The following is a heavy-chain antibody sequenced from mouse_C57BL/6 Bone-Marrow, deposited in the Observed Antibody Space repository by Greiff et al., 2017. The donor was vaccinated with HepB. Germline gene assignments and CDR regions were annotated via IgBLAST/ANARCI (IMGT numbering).Heavy chain of an antibody. D-gene: IGHD1-1*01. J-gene: IGHJ1*03. Sequence: VQLQQSGPGLAKPSQTLSLTCSVTGYSITSDYWNWIRKFPGNKLEYMGYISYSGSTYYNPSLKSRISITRDTSKNQYYLQLNSVTTEDTATYYCARGVYYGKGDWYFDDWGTGTTVTVSS. V-gene: IGHV3-8*01. CDR2: ISYSGST. CDR3: ARGVYYGKGDWYFDD. CDR1: GYSITSDY.